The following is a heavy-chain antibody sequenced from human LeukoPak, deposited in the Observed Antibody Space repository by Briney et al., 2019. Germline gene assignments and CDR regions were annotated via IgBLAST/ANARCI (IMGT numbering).Heavy chain of an antibody. CDR2: IYQSVSP. Sequence: PSETLSLTCAVSGYSISSDYYWGWIRQPSGKGLEWIGSIYQSVSPYYNPSLKSRVTISVDTSKNQFSLKLSSVTAADTAVYYCARNKSTVTTSRHDAFDIWGQGTMVTVSS. CDR3: ARNKSTVTTSRHDAFDI. D-gene: IGHD4-17*01. CDR1: GYSISSDYY. J-gene: IGHJ3*02. V-gene: IGHV4-38-2*01.